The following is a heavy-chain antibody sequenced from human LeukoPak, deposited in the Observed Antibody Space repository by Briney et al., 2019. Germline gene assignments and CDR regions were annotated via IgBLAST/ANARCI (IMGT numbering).Heavy chain of an antibody. CDR2: NNTNTGNP. CDR3: ARDLDGYMENKWFDP. D-gene: IGHD5-24*01. J-gene: IGHJ5*02. Sequence: ASVKVSCKASGYTFTSHSMNWVRQAPGQGLEWMGWNNTNTGNPTYAQGFTGRFVFSLDTAVSTAYLHISSLQAEDTAVYYCARDLDGYMENKWFDPWGQGTLVTVSS. V-gene: IGHV7-4-1*02. CDR1: GYTFTSHS.